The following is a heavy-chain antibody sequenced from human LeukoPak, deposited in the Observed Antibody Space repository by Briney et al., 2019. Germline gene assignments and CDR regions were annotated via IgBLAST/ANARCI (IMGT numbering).Heavy chain of an antibody. CDR2: ISAYNGNT. V-gene: IGHV1-18*01. CDR1: GYTFTSYG. Sequence: ASVKVSCKASGYTFTSYGISWVRQAPGQGLEWMGWISAYNGNTNYAQKLRGRVTMTTDTSTSTAYMELRSLRSDDTAVYYCARNPLDYVWGSSLYYYYYMDVWGKGTTVTISS. CDR3: ARNPLDYVWGSSLYYYYYMDV. D-gene: IGHD3-16*01. J-gene: IGHJ6*03.